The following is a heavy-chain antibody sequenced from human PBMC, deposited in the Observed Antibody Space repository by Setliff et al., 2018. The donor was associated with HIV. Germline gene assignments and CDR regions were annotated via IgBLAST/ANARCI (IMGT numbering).Heavy chain of an antibody. CDR1: GGSINSDNYY. D-gene: IGHD3-3*01. CDR2: IFYSGIT. J-gene: IGHJ3*02. V-gene: IGHV4-39*01. CDR3: ARSKTFYDFWGGYYTHGAFKI. Sequence: SETLSLTCSVSGGSINSDNYYWGWIRQPPGKGLEWIGSIFYSGITYYNPSLKSRVTISVDTSKHQFSLNLTSVTAADTAVYYCARSKTFYDFWGGYYTHGAFKIWGLGTMVTVSS.